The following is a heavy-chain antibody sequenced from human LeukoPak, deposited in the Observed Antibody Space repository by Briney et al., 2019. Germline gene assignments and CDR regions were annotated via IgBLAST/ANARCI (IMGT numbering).Heavy chain of an antibody. CDR3: ARDVGEYCSSTNCYASHY. D-gene: IGHD2-2*01. J-gene: IGHJ4*02. Sequence: GGSLRLSCAASGFTFSSYEMNWVRQAPGKGLEWVSYISSSGSTIYYADSVKGRFTISRDNAKNSLYLQMNSLRSDDTAVYYCARDVGEYCSSTNCYASHYWGQGTLVTVSS. CDR1: GFTFSSYE. V-gene: IGHV3-48*03. CDR2: ISSSGSTI.